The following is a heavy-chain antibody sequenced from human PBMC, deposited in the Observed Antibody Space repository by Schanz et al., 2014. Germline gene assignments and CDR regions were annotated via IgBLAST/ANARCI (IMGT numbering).Heavy chain of an antibody. CDR2: VSSRSDEI. CDR1: GFGFSSYS. CDR3: ARGRPAYYFDD. Sequence: EVQLLESGGGLVQPGGSLRLSCAASGFGFSSYSMNWVRQAPGKGLEWVAAVSSRSDEIKYADSVRGRFTISRDNSKNTLYLQMNSLRPEDTAVYYCARGRPAYYFDDWGQGTLVTVSS. V-gene: IGHV3-48*01. J-gene: IGHJ4*02.